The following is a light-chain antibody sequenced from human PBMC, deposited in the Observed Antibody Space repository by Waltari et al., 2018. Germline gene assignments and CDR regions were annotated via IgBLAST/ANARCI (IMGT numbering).Light chain of an antibody. J-gene: IGKJ1*01. Sequence: IVMTQSPLSLSVTPGESASISCSSSRSLLHSNEQNYLEWYFQKPGQSPQLLLYLGSNRASGVPDRCSGSGSGTDFTLQISRVEAEDVGIYFCMQALQTPWTFGQGTKVEI. CDR2: LGS. CDR1: RSLLHSNEQNY. CDR3: MQALQTPWT. V-gene: IGKV2-28*01.